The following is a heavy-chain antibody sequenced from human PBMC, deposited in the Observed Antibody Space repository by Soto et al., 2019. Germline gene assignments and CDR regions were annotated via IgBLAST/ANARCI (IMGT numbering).Heavy chain of an antibody. D-gene: IGHD6-19*01. J-gene: IGHJ3*02. V-gene: IGHV1-46*01. Sequence: GASVKVSCKASGYTFTSYYMHWVRQAPGQGLEWMGIINPSGGSTSYAQKFQGRVTMTRDTSTSTVYMELSSLRSEDTAVYYCALKSHDSSGSQSGALEIWGQGTIVTAS. CDR2: INPSGGST. CDR1: GYTFTSYY. CDR3: ALKSHDSSGSQSGALEI.